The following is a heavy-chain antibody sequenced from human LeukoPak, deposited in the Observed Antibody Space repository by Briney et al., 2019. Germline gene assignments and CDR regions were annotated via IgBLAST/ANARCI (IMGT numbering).Heavy chain of an antibody. CDR3: ARDKIAYDFWSGYPDLPAVWFDH. V-gene: IGHV4-59*01. CDR1: GGSISSYY. Sequence: SETLSLTCTVSGGSISSYYWSWIRQPPGKGLEWIGYIYYSGSTNYNPSLKSRVTISVDTSKNQFSLKLSSVTAADTAVYYCARDKIAYDFWSGYPDLPAVWFDHWGQGTLVTVSS. CDR2: IYYSGST. D-gene: IGHD3-3*01. J-gene: IGHJ5*02.